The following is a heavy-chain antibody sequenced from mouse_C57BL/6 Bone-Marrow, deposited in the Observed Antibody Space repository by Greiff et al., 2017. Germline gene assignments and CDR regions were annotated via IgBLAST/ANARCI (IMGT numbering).Heavy chain of an antibody. D-gene: IGHD2-3*01. J-gene: IGHJ1*03. CDR2: IYPRSGNT. CDR3: AGLLRFYWYFDV. Sequence: QVQLQQSGAELARPGASVKLSCKASGYTFTSYGISWVKQRTGQGLEWIGEIYPRSGNTYYNEKFKGKATLTAEKSSSTAYMELRSLTSEDSAVYFCAGLLRFYWYFDVWGTGTTVTVSS. CDR1: GYTFTSYG. V-gene: IGHV1-81*01.